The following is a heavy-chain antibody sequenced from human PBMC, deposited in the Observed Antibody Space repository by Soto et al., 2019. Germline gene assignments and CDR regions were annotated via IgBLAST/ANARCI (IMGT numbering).Heavy chain of an antibody. J-gene: IGHJ4*02. D-gene: IGHD3-3*01. CDR1: GLTFSNAW. V-gene: IGHV3-15*01. Sequence: GGSLRLSCAASGLTFSNAWMSWVRQAPGKGLEWVGRIKSKTDGGTTDYAAPVKGRFTISRDDSKNTLYLQMNSLKTEDTAVYYCTTDSLRFLDPVDYWGQGTLVTVSS. CDR3: TTDSLRFLDPVDY. CDR2: IKSKTDGGTT.